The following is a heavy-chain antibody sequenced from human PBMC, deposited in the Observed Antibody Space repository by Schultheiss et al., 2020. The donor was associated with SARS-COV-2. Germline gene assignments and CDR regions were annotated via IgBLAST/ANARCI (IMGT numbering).Heavy chain of an antibody. V-gene: IGHV4-31*03. CDR1: GGSISSGGYY. CDR2: IYYSGST. J-gene: IGHJ6*03. D-gene: IGHD3-3*01. Sequence: LSCTVSGGSISSGGYYWSWIRQHPGKGLEWIGYIYYSGSTYYNPSLKSRVTISVDTSKNQFSLKLSSVTAADTAVYYCARDLSEYYDFWSGYPYYYYMDVWGKGTTVTVSS. CDR3: ARDLSEYYDFWSGYPYYYYMDV.